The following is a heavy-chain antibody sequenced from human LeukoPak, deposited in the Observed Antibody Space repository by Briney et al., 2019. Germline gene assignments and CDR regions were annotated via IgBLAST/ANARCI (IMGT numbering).Heavy chain of an antibody. CDR2: IHSGGST. J-gene: IGHJ4*02. CDR1: GFTVSSNY. V-gene: IGHV3-53*01. CDR3: ARDSIAAAGKGPFDY. D-gene: IGHD6-13*01. Sequence: GGSLRLSCAASGFTVSSNYMSWVRQAPGKGLEWVSVIHSGGSTYYADSVKGRFTISRDNSKNTLYLQMNSLRAEDTAVYYCARDSIAAAGKGPFDYWGQGTLVTVSS.